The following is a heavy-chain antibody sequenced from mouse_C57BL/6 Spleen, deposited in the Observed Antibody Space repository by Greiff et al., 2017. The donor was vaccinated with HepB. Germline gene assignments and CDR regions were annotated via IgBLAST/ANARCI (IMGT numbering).Heavy chain of an antibody. V-gene: IGHV5-4*03. CDR3: ARGGIYPGYDY. J-gene: IGHJ4*01. Sequence: EVKLVESGGGLVKPGGSLKLSCAASGFTFSSYAMSWVRQTPEKRLEWVATISDGGSYTYYPDNVKGRFTISRDNAKNNLYLQMSHLKSEDTAMYYCARGGIYPGYDYWGQGTSVTVSS. CDR2: ISDGGSYT. CDR1: GFTFSSYA. D-gene: IGHD2-1*01.